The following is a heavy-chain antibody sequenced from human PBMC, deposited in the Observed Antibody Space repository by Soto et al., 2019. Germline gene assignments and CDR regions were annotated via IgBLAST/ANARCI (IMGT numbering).Heavy chain of an antibody. J-gene: IGHJ4*02. D-gene: IGHD3-10*01. CDR3: ARGRSASSDFDY. CDR1: GFSVSTNY. Sequence: EVQLVESGGGLVQPGGSLRLSCAASGFSVSTNYMNWVRQAPGKGLEWVSVIYSGGTTYYADSVKGRFTITRDNSKITLYLQMNSLRAEDTAVYDCARGRSASSDFDYWGPGTLVTVSS. CDR2: IYSGGTT. V-gene: IGHV3-66*01.